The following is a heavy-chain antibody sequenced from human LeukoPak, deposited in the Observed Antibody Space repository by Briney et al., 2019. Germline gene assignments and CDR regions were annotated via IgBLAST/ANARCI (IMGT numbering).Heavy chain of an antibody. J-gene: IGHJ3*02. V-gene: IGHV4-59*01. CDR2: IYYSGST. CDR3: ARANPGGDAFDI. Sequence: SETLSLTCTVSGGSISSYYWSWIRQPPGKGLEWIGYIYYSGSTNYNPSLKSRVTISVDTSKNQFSLKLSSVTAADTAVYYCARANPGGDAFDIWGQGTMVTVSS. D-gene: IGHD3-16*01. CDR1: GGSISSYY.